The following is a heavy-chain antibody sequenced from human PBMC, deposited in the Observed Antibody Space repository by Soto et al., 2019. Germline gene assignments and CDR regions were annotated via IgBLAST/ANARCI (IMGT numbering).Heavy chain of an antibody. CDR3: ARGRSYRYCSGGSCPSPFGF. CDR2: INHSGST. D-gene: IGHD2-15*01. Sequence: QVQLQQWGAGLLKPSETLSLTCAVYGGSFSGYYWSWIRQPPGKGLEWIGEINHSGSTNYNPSLKNRATISVDTSKNQFSLKLSAVTAAGTAVYYCARGRSYRYCSGGSCPSPFGFWGQGTLVTVSS. CDR1: GGSFSGYY. V-gene: IGHV4-34*01. J-gene: IGHJ4*02.